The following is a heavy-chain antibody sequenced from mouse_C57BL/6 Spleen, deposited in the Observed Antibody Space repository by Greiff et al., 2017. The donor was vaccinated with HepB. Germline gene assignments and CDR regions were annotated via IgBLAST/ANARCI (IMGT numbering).Heavy chain of an antibody. D-gene: IGHD4-1*01. J-gene: IGHJ2*01. Sequence: QVQLQHSGPELVKPGASVKISCKASGYAFSSSWMNWVKQRPGKGLEWIGRIYPGDGDTNYNGKFKGKATLTADKSSSTAYMQLSSLTSEDSAVYFCARGTGTWVDYWGQGTTLTVSS. V-gene: IGHV1-82*01. CDR1: GYAFSSSW. CDR3: ARGTGTWVDY. CDR2: IYPGDGDT.